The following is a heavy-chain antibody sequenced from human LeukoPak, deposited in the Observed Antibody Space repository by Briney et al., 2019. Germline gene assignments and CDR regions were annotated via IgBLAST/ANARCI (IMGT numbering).Heavy chain of an antibody. CDR3: AKDSGSGSYYNVGPFDY. CDR1: GFTFSSYG. V-gene: IGHV3-30*18. J-gene: IGHJ4*02. CDR2: ISYDGSNK. Sequence: GGSLRLSCAASGFTFSSYGMHWVRQAPGKGLEWVAVISYDGSNKYYADSVKGRFTISRDNSKNTLYLQMNSLRAEDTAVYYCAKDSGSGSYYNVGPFDYWGQGTLVTVSS. D-gene: IGHD3-10*01.